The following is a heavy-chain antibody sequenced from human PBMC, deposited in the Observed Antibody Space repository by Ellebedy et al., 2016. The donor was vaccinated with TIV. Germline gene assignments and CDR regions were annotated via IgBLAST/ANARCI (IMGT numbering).Heavy chain of an antibody. CDR3: ARSYGSGYGY. J-gene: IGHJ4*02. Sequence: GESLKISCAASGFTFSSYWMSWVRQAPGKGLEWVANIKQDGSEKYYVDSAKGRFTISRDNAKNSLYLQMNSLRAEDTAVYYCARSYGSGYGYWGQGTLVTVSS. CDR1: GFTFSSYW. D-gene: IGHD3-10*01. CDR2: IKQDGSEK. V-gene: IGHV3-7*03.